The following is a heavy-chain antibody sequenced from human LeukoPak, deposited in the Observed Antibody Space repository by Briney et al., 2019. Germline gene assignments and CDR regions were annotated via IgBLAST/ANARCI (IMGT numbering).Heavy chain of an antibody. D-gene: IGHD3-10*01. J-gene: IGHJ6*02. V-gene: IGHV3-53*04. Sequence: PGGSLRLSCAASGFSVSSNYMSWVRQAPGKGLEWVSVIYSDDSIYYADSVRGRFTISRQNSKNTVFLQMNNLRTEDTAIYYCARESRGSQGLPYGLDVWGQGTTVTVSS. CDR2: IYSDDSI. CDR3: ARESRGSQGLPYGLDV. CDR1: GFSVSSNY.